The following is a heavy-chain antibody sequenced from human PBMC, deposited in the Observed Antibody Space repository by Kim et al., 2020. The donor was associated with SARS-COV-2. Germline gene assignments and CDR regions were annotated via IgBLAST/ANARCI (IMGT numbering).Heavy chain of an antibody. Sequence: SETLSLTCSVSGGSVSTYYWSWIRQPPGKGLEWIAYMYHRGGTNYNPSLKSRVTISLDTAKNQVSLKLSSVTAADTAVYYCARGWNYNSSSFDYWGHG. CDR3: ARGWNYNSSSFDY. CDR1: GGSVSTYY. J-gene: IGHJ4*01. V-gene: IGHV4-59*02. CDR2: MYHRGGT. D-gene: IGHD6-13*01.